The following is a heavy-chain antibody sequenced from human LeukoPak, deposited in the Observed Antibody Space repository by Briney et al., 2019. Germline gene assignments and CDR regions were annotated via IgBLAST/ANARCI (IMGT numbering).Heavy chain of an antibody. CDR1: GFTFSSYS. V-gene: IGHV3-21*01. CDR2: ISSSSSYI. Sequence: GGSLRLSCAASGFTFSSYSMNWVRQAPGKGLEWVSSISSSSSYIYYADSVKGRFTISRDKGKNTMYLQMNTLRAEDTAVYYCARDDSFGIFLPPWGQGTLVTVSS. CDR3: ARDDSFGIFLPP. D-gene: IGHD2-21*01. J-gene: IGHJ5*02.